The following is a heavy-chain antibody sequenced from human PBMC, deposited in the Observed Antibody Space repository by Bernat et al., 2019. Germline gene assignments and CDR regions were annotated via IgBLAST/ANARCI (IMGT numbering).Heavy chain of an antibody. J-gene: IGHJ6*03. CDR3: ARGTRMVHGVIIYYYYCMDV. V-gene: IGHV1-3*01. D-gene: IGHD3-10*01. CDR2: INAGNGNT. CDR1: GYTFTSYA. Sequence: QVQLVQSGAEVKKPGASVKVSCKASGYTFTSYAMHWVRQAPGQRLEWMGWINAGNGNTKYSQKFQGRVTITRDTSASTAYMELSSLRSEDTAVYYCARGTRMVHGVIIYYYYCMDVWGKGTTVTVSS.